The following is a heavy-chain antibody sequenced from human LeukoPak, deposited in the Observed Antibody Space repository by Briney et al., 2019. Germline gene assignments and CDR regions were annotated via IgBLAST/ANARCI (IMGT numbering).Heavy chain of an antibody. CDR2: IIPIFGTA. D-gene: IGHD1-26*01. Sequence: ASVKVSCKASGGTFSSYAISWVRQAPGQGLEWMGGIIPIFGTANSAQKFQGRVTITADESTSTAYMELSSLRSEDTAVYYCARKLSSGSYMNYWGQGTLVTVSS. CDR1: GGTFSSYA. V-gene: IGHV1-69*01. J-gene: IGHJ4*02. CDR3: ARKLSSGSYMNY.